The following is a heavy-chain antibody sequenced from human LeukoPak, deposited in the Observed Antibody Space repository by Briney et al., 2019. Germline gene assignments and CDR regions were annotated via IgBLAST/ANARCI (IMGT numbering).Heavy chain of an antibody. CDR2: ISAYNGNT. CDR1: GYTFTTSS. J-gene: IGHJ4*02. D-gene: IGHD3-22*01. Sequence: ASVKVSCKASGYTFTTSSISWVRQAPGQGLEWMGWISAYNGNTNYAQKLQGRVTMTTDTSTSTAYMELRSLRSDDTAVYYCASGPYDSSGYYYDYWGQGTLVTVSS. CDR3: ASGPYDSSGYYYDY. V-gene: IGHV1-18*04.